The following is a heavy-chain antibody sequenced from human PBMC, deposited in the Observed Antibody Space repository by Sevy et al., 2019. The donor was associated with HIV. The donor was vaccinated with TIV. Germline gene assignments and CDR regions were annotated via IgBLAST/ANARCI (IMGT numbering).Heavy chain of an antibody. D-gene: IGHD2-15*01. CDR3: ARDLRYCSGGRCHAFDY. Sequence: SETLSLTCTVSGGSVSSGSYYWSWIRQPPGKGLEWIGYIYYSGSTNYNPALKSRVTISVDTAKNQFSLKLSSVTAADTAVYYWARDLRYCSGGRCHAFDYWGQGTLVTVSS. J-gene: IGHJ4*02. CDR1: GGSVSSGSYY. CDR2: IYYSGST. V-gene: IGHV4-61*01.